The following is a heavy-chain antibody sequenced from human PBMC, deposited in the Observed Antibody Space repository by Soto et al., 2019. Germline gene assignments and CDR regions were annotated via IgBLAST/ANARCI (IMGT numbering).Heavy chain of an antibody. V-gene: IGHV3-33*01. Sequence: GGSLRLSCAASGFTFSSYGMHWVRQAPGKGLEWVAVIWYDGSNKYYADSVKGRFTISRDNSKNTLYLQMNSLRAEDTAVYYCARGPVRSYYYDSSGYFPFDYWGQGTLVTVSS. CDR2: IWYDGSNK. J-gene: IGHJ4*02. CDR1: GFTFSSYG. CDR3: ARGPVRSYYYDSSGYFPFDY. D-gene: IGHD3-22*01.